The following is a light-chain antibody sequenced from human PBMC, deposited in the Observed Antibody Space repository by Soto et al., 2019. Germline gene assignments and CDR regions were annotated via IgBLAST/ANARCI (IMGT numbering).Light chain of an antibody. J-gene: IGKJ5*01. CDR3: QQYGSSPRIT. CDR1: QNLRSS. CDR2: GAS. Sequence: VMTQSPATLSVSPGERATLSCRASQNLRSSLAWYQQKPGQAPRLLIYGASRRATGIPDRFSGSGSGADFTLTISRLEPEDFAVYYCQQYGSSPRITFGQGTRLEIK. V-gene: IGKV3-20*01.